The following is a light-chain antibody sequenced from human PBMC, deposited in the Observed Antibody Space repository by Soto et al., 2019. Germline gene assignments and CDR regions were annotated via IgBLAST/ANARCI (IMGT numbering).Light chain of an antibody. CDR3: QQRNNLPCT. V-gene: IGKV3-11*01. CDR1: QSVSTY. J-gene: IGKJ1*01. Sequence: DNVLTHSRDTLSFSTGERATLSCRASQSVSTYLAWYQQKPGQAPRLLIYDASDRATGIPARFSGSGSGTDFTLTISSLEPEDVAVYYCQQRNNLPCTFGEGTKVDIK. CDR2: DAS.